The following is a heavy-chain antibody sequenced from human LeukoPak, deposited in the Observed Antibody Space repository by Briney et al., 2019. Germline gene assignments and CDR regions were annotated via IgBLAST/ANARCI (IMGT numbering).Heavy chain of an antibody. CDR2: IKQDGSEK. D-gene: IGHD2-2*01. J-gene: IGHJ3*01. CDR3: ARDYGLNCYSTSCAGVFDF. Sequence: GGSLRLSCAASGFTFSNYWMNWVRQAPGKGLEWVAYIKQDGSEKYYVDSVKGRFTISRDNTQHSLYLQMYSLSVEDTAVYYCARDYGLNCYSTSCAGVFDFWGQGTMVTVSS. V-gene: IGHV3-7*01. CDR1: GFTFSNYW.